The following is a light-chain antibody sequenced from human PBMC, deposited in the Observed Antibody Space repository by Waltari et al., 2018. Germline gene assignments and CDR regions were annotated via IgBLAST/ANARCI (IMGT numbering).Light chain of an antibody. J-gene: IGKJ5*01. CDR3: QQRKDWPPIT. V-gene: IGKV3-11*01. CDR1: QTVSTF. Sequence: EIVLTQSPATLSLSPGERATLSCRASQTVSTFLAWYQQKPGQAPRLLIYEASNRAAGIPARFSGSGYGTEFTLTISSLEPEDSAVYYCQQRKDWPPITFGQGTRLEIK. CDR2: EAS.